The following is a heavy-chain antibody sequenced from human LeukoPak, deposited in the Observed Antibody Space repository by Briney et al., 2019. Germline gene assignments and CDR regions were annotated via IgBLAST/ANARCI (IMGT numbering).Heavy chain of an antibody. D-gene: IGHD2-2*01. J-gene: IGHJ5*02. Sequence: SETLSLTCTVSGGSISSGSYYWSWIRQPAGKGLEWIGRMYSSGSTNYNPSLTSRVTISVDTSKNQFSLKLRSVTAADTAVYYCARHEWSTSWFDPWGQGTLVTVSS. CDR1: GGSISSGSYY. CDR3: ARHEWSTSWFDP. V-gene: IGHV4-61*02. CDR2: MYSSGST.